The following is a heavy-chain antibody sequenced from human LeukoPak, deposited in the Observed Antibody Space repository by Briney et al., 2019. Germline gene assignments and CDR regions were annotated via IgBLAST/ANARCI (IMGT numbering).Heavy chain of an antibody. CDR1: GGSFSGYY. Sequence: PSETLSLTCAVYGGSFSGYYWSWIRQPPGKGLEWIGSLYYSGSIYYNPSLKSRVTISVDTSKNQFSLKLSSVTAADTAVYYCARGNDSSAYPVDYWGQGTLVTVSS. CDR3: ARGNDSSAYPVDY. J-gene: IGHJ4*02. D-gene: IGHD3-22*01. CDR2: LYYSGSI. V-gene: IGHV4-34*01.